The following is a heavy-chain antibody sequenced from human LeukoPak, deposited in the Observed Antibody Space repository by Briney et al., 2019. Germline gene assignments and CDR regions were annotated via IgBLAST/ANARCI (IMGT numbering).Heavy chain of an antibody. Sequence: GGSLRLSCAASGFTFSNYWMHWVRQAPGRGLVWISRIIGDGSSINYADSVKGRFTISRDNAKNTLYLQMNSLRAEDTGIYYCARGHVPGSARHWDYWGQGTLATASS. V-gene: IGHV3-74*01. CDR1: GFTFSNYW. CDR2: IIGDGSSI. CDR3: ARGHVPGSARHWDY. D-gene: IGHD3-10*01. J-gene: IGHJ4*02.